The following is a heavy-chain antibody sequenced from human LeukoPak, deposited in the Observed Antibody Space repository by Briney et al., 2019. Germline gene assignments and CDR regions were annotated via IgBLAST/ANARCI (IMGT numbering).Heavy chain of an antibody. CDR2: IYTSGST. Sequence: PSETLSLTCTVSGCSISSGSYYWRWIRQPPGKGLEWIGRIYTSGSTNYNPSLKSRVTISVDTSKNQFSLKLSSVTAADTAVYYCARDVSGFDYWGQGTLVTVSS. D-gene: IGHD1-14*01. CDR1: GCSISSGSYY. V-gene: IGHV4-61*02. J-gene: IGHJ4*02. CDR3: ARDVSGFDY.